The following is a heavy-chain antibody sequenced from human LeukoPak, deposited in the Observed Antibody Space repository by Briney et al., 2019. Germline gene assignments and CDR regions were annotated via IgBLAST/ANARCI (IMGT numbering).Heavy chain of an antibody. Sequence: ASVKVSCKASGGTFSSYAISWVRQAPGQGLEWMGGIIPIFGTANYAQKFQGRVTITADESTSTAYMELSSLRSEDTAVYYCARDLGKVQYFDYWGRGTLVTVSS. CDR1: GGTFSSYA. CDR3: ARDLGKVQYFDY. J-gene: IGHJ4*02. D-gene: IGHD7-27*01. V-gene: IGHV1-69*13. CDR2: IIPIFGTA.